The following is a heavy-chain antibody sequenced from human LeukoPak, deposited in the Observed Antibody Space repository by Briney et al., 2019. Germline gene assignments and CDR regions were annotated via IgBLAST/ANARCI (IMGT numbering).Heavy chain of an antibody. V-gene: IGHV3-7*01. Sequence: GGSLRLSCAASGFTFSSYWMSWVRQAPGKGLEWVANIKKDGSEKYYVDSVKGRFTISRDNAKTSLYLQMNSLRAEDTAVYYCAKGGGSARTPVDYWGQGTLVTVSS. CDR1: GFTFSSYW. J-gene: IGHJ4*02. CDR3: AKGGGSARTPVDY. CDR2: IKKDGSEK. D-gene: IGHD2-15*01.